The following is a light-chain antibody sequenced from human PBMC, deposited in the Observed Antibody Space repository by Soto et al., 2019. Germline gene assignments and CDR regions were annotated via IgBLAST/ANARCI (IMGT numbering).Light chain of an antibody. J-gene: IGKJ4*01. Sequence: DIQMTQSPSSLSASVGNRVIITCRSSPDISTYLAWYQQKQGKVPKLLIYGAVTLQSGVPSRFSGSGSGTDFTLTIGSLHPEDVATYYCQKHNSAPLFGGGTKVEIK. CDR2: GAV. CDR1: PDISTY. V-gene: IGKV1-27*01. CDR3: QKHNSAPL.